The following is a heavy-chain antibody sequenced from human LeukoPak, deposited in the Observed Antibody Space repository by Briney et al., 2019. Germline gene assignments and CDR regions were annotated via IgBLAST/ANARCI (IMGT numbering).Heavy chain of an antibody. Sequence: GGSLRLSCAASGFTFSTYEMNWVRQAPGKGLEWVSYISESGSSIYYADFLKGRFTISRDNAKNTLYLQMNSLRAEDTAVYYCARDTTGIVGATSLGVDYWGQGTLVTVSS. CDR2: ISESGSSI. CDR1: GFTFSTYE. J-gene: IGHJ4*02. CDR3: ARDTTGIVGATSLGVDY. D-gene: IGHD1-26*01. V-gene: IGHV3-48*03.